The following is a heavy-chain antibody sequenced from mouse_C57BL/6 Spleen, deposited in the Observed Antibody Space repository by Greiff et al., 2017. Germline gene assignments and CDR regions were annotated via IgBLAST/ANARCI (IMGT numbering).Heavy chain of an antibody. CDR1: GYTFTSYW. V-gene: IGHV1-53*01. D-gene: IGHD2-3*01. CDR3: ARSPSDGYCPLYYAMDY. J-gene: IGHJ4*01. Sequence: QVQLQQPGTELVKPGASVKLSCKASGYTFTSYWMHWVKQRPGQGLEWIGNINPSNGGTNYNEKFKSKATLTVDNSSSTAYMQLSSLTSEDSAVYYCARSPSDGYCPLYYAMDYWGQGTSVTVSS. CDR2: INPSNGGT.